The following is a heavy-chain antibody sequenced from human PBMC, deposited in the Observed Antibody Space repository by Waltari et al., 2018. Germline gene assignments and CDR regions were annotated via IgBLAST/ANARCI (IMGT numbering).Heavy chain of an antibody. CDR3: ARRVLTSHCALCAFDI. D-gene: IGHD2-2*01. J-gene: IGHJ3*02. CDR1: GFSLSTSGV. V-gene: IGHV4-38-2*02. CDR2: IYHSGST. Sequence: KESGPTLVKPTQPLTLTCTFSGFSLSTSGVGVGWLRQPPGKGLEWIGSIYHSGSTYYNPSLKRRVTISVDTSKNQCSLKRSSVTAADTAVYYCARRVLTSHCALCAFDIWGQGTMVTVSS.